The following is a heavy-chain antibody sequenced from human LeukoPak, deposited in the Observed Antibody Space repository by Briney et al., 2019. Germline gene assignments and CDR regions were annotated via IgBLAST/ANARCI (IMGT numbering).Heavy chain of an antibody. CDR2: ISSSSSYI. J-gene: IGHJ6*02. Sequence: GGSLRLSCAASGFTFSSYSMNWVRQAPGKGLEWVSSISSSSSYIYYADSVKGRFTISRDNAKNSLYLQMNSLRAEDTAVYYCAKDSSAYYYGSGSPAPHYYGMDVWGQGTTVTVSS. V-gene: IGHV3-21*01. D-gene: IGHD3-10*01. CDR3: AKDSSAYYYGSGSPAPHYYGMDV. CDR1: GFTFSSYS.